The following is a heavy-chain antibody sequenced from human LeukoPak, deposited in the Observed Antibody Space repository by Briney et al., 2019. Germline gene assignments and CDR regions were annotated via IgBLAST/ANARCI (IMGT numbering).Heavy chain of an antibody. CDR1: GYTFTSYG. CDR2: ISAYNGNT. Sequence: ASVKVSCKASGYTFTSYGISWVRQAPGQGLEWMGWISAYNGNTNYAQKLQGRVTMTTDTSTSTAYMELRSLRSDDTAVYYCAAALVGATVGVRFDLDYWGQGTLVTVSS. V-gene: IGHV1-18*01. CDR3: AAALVGATVGVRFDLDY. J-gene: IGHJ4*02. D-gene: IGHD1-26*01.